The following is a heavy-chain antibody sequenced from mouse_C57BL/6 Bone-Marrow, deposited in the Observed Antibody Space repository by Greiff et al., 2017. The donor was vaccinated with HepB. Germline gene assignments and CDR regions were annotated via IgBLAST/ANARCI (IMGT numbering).Heavy chain of an antibody. D-gene: IGHD2-2*01. CDR2: IYIGNGYT. J-gene: IGHJ1*03. CDR1: GYTFTSYG. Sequence: EVQGVESGAELVRPGSSVKMSCKTSGYTFTSYGINWVKQRPGQGLEWIGYIYIGNGYTEYNEKFKGKATLTSDTSSSTAYMQLSSLTSEDSAIYFCARESTMVTTRYFDVWGTGTTVTVSS. CDR3: ARESTMVTTRYFDV. V-gene: IGHV1-58*01.